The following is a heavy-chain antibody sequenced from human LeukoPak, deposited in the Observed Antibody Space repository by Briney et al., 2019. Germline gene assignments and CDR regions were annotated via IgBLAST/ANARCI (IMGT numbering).Heavy chain of an antibody. V-gene: IGHV3-23*01. CDR3: ANASTGTKRGDAFDI. CDR2: FSGSGGST. D-gene: IGHD1-1*01. CDR1: GVTFSSDA. Sequence: PGGSLRLSCAPSGVTFSSDAMSWVRQAPGEGLEWVSAFSGSGGSTYYADSVKGRFTISRDNSKNTLYLPMNSLRAEDTAVYYCANASTGTKRGDAFDIWGQGTMVTVSS. J-gene: IGHJ3*02.